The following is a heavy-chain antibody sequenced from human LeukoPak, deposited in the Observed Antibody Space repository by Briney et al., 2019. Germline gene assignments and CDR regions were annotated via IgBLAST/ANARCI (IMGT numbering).Heavy chain of an antibody. D-gene: IGHD4-17*01. CDR3: ARDTGYGDPNWFDP. CDR1: GFTFSSYS. CDR2: ISSSSSYI. Sequence: GGSLGLSCAASGFTFSSYSMNWVRQAPGKGLEWVSSISSSSSYIYYADSVKGRFTISRDNAKNSLYLQMNSLRAEDTAVYYCARDTGYGDPNWFDPWGQGTLVTVSS. V-gene: IGHV3-21*01. J-gene: IGHJ5*02.